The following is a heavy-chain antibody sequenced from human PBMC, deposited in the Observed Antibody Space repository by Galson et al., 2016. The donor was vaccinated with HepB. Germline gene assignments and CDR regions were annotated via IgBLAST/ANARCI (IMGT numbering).Heavy chain of an antibody. CDR1: GFTFSSYS. CDR3: ARDWIPYYYYGMDV. CDR2: ISSSSSYI. J-gene: IGHJ6*02. Sequence: SLRLSCAASGFTFSSYSMNWVRQAPGKGLEWVSSISSSSSYIYYADSVKGRFTTSRDNAKSSLYLQMNSLRAEDTAVYYCARDWIPYYYYGMDVWGQGTTVTVSS. D-gene: IGHD5-18*01. V-gene: IGHV3-21*01.